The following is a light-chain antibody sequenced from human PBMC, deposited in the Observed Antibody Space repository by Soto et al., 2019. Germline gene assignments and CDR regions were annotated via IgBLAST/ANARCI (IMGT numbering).Light chain of an antibody. CDR3: SSYTRANTRV. Sequence: QSALTQPASVSGSPGQSITISCTGSSSDVGAYDYVSWYQHHAGKAPKLIIYEVNNRPSGVSNRFSGSESGNTASLTISGLQAEDEAHYFCSSYTRANTRVFGGGTKVTVL. J-gene: IGLJ3*02. V-gene: IGLV2-14*01. CDR2: EVN. CDR1: SSDVGAYDY.